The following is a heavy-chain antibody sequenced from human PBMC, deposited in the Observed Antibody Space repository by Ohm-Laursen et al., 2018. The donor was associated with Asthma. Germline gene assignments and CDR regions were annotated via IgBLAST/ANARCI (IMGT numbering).Heavy chain of an antibody. J-gene: IGHJ6*02. V-gene: IGHV1-18*04. Sequence: ASSVKVSCKASGYTFTSYGISWVRQAPGQGLEWMGWISAYNGNTNYAQKLQGRVTMTTDTSTSTAYMELRSLRSDDTAVYYCARDYLGTTGNAPNLYYYYYGMDVWGQGTTVTVSS. D-gene: IGHD1-1*01. CDR3: ARDYLGTTGNAPNLYYYYYGMDV. CDR2: ISAYNGNT. CDR1: GYTFTSYG.